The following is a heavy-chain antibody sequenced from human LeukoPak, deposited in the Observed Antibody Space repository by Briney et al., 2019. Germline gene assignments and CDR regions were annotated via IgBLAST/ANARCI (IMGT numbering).Heavy chain of an antibody. J-gene: IGHJ6*03. V-gene: IGHV3-30*02. D-gene: IGHD3-22*01. CDR2: IRYDGSNK. CDR3: AKEPYYYDSSRPGSYYYMDV. CDR1: GFTFSSYG. Sequence: GGSLRLSCAASGFTFSSYGMHWVRQAPGKGLEWVAFIRYDGSNKYYADSVKGRFTISRDNSKNTLYLQMNSLRAEDTAVYYCAKEPYYYDSSRPGSYYYMDVWGKGTPVTVSS.